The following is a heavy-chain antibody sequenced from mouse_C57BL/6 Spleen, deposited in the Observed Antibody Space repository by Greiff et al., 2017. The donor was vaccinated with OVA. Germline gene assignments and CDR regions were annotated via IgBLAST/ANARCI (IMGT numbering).Heavy chain of an antibody. CDR1: GYTFTSYW. CDR2: IDPSDSET. J-gene: IGHJ4*01. V-gene: IGHV1-52*01. Sequence: QVQLKQPGAELVRPGSSVKLSCTASGYTFTSYWMHWVKQRPIQGLEWIGNIDPSDSETHYNQKFKDKATLTVDKSSSTAYMQLSSLTSEDSAVYYCTRITTNDYAMDYWGQGTSVTVSS. D-gene: IGHD1-1*01. CDR3: TRITTNDYAMDY.